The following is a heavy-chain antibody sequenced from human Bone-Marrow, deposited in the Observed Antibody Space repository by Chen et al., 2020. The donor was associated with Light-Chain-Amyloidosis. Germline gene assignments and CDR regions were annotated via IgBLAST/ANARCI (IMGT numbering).Heavy chain of an antibody. V-gene: IGHV3-48*01. CDR2: IGSNPNII. Sequence: DVRLVESGGGLVQPGGSLRLSCAASGFTFSSYSMNWVRQAPGKGLEWISYIGSNPNIIFYADSVKGRFTIYRDNAKNSLYLQMHSLRAEDTAVYYCAKGVEIRRGCYYGMDVWGQGTTVTVSS. J-gene: IGHJ6*02. D-gene: IGHD1-1*01. CDR1: GFTFSSYS. CDR3: AKGVEIRRGCYYGMDV.